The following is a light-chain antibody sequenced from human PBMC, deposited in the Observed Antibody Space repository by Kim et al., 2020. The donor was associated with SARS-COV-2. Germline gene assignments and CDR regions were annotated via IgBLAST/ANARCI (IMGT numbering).Light chain of an antibody. CDR2: DAS. Sequence: GDRVTITCRASQSISSWLAWYQQKPGKAPNLLIYDASGWESGVPSGSSGRGSGTESTLTTSSLPPANFATYYCHQNITYPWTFGQGTMVDI. J-gene: IGKJ1*01. CDR3: HQNITYPWT. V-gene: IGKV1-5*01. CDR1: QSISSW.